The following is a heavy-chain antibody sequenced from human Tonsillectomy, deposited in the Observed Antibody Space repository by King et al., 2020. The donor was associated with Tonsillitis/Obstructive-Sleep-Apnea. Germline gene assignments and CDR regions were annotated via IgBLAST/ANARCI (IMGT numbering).Heavy chain of an antibody. Sequence: VQLVESGGGLVKPGESLRLSCAASGFTFINAWMSWVRQAPGKWLEWVGRIKSKIDGGTTDYAAPVKGRFTISRDDSKNTLYLQIKSLKTEDTAVYYCTADRIQPLHVNYYYYMDVWGKGTTVTVSS. CDR3: TADRIQPLHVNYYYYMDV. D-gene: IGHD5-18*01. J-gene: IGHJ6*03. CDR1: GFTFINAW. V-gene: IGHV3-15*01. CDR2: IKSKIDGGTT.